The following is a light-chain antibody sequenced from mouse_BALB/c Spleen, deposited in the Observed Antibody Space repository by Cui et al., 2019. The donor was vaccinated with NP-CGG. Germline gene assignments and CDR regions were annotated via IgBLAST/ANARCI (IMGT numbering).Light chain of an antibody. CDR3: ALWYSNHWV. Sequence: HAVVTQVSAPNTSPGETVTLTCRSSTGAITTSNYANWVQEKPDHLFTGLIGGTNNRVPGVPARFSGSLIGDKAALTITGAQTEDEAIYFCALWYSNHWVFGGGTKLTVL. V-gene: IGLV1*01. CDR1: TGAITTSNY. CDR2: GTN. J-gene: IGLJ1*01.